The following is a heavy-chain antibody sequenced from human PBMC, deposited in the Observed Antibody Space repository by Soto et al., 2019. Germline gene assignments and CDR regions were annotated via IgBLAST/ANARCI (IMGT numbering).Heavy chain of an antibody. J-gene: IGHJ6*02. D-gene: IGHD3-3*01. CDR2: IIPIFGTT. CDR3: ARDAIFGVVIRGIDYYYGMDV. Sequence: QVQLVQSGAEVKKPGSSVKVSCKASGGTFSNYAISWVRQAPGQGLEWMGGIIPIFGTTNYAQKFQGRVTITADESTSTADMELSSLRSEETAVYYCARDAIFGVVIRGIDYYYGMDVWGQGTTVTVSS. V-gene: IGHV1-69*01. CDR1: GGTFSNYA.